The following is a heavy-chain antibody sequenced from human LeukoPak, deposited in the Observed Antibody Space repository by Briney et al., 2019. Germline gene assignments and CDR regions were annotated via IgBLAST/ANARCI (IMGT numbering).Heavy chain of an antibody. D-gene: IGHD5-24*01. V-gene: IGHV3-48*02. CDR2: ISSTSRTI. Sequence: GGSLRLSCAASGFTLSSYGMNWVRQAPGKGLEWVSYISSTSRTIYDADSVKGRFTISRDNAKNSLYLQKNSLRDEDTAVYYCARDPLRWLQNNYYYYYMDVWGKGTTVTVSS. J-gene: IGHJ6*03. CDR3: ARDPLRWLQNNYYYYYMDV. CDR1: GFTLSSYG.